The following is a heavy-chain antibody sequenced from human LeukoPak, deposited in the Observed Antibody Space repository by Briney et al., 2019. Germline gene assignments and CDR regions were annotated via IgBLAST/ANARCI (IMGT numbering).Heavy chain of an antibody. D-gene: IGHD6-6*01. CDR2: IYYSGST. J-gene: IGHJ4*02. Sequence: PSETLSLTCTVSGGSISSYYWSWIRQPPGKGLEWIGYIYYSGSTNYNPSLKSRVTISVDTSKNQFSLKLSSVTAADTAVYYCARVYSSSRSLDYWGQGTLVTVSS. V-gene: IGHV4-59*01. CDR1: GGSISSYY. CDR3: ARVYSSSRSLDY.